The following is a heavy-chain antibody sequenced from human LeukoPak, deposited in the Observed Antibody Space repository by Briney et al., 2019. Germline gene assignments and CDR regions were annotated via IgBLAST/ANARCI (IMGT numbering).Heavy chain of an antibody. J-gene: IGHJ4*02. V-gene: IGHV4-59*01. CDR1: GGSFTSYY. CDR2: IYYSGST. Sequence: SETLSLTCTVSGGSFTSYYWSWIRQPPGKGLEWIGNIYYSGSTNYNPSLKSRVTISVDTSKNQFSLKLSSVTAADTAVYYCARPYRSGWHGSFDYWGQGSLVTVSP. D-gene: IGHD6-19*01. CDR3: ARPYRSGWHGSFDY.